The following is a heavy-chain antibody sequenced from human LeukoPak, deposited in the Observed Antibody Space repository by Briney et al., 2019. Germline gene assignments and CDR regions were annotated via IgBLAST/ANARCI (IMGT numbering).Heavy chain of an antibody. Sequence: ASVKVSCKASEYTFTGYYMHRVRQAPGQGLEWMGWINPNSGGTNYAQKFQGWVTMTRDTSISTAYMELSRLRSDDTAVYYCARDGGGRITMVRGVIIGDAFDIWGQGTMVTVSS. CDR1: EYTFTGYY. J-gene: IGHJ3*02. CDR3: ARDGGGRITMVRGVIIGDAFDI. D-gene: IGHD3-10*01. V-gene: IGHV1-2*04. CDR2: INPNSGGT.